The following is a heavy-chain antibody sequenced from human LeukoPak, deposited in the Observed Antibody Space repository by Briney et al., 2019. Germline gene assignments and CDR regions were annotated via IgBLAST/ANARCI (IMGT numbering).Heavy chain of an antibody. CDR3: ARARPGYYFDY. V-gene: IGHV3-7*04. CDR2: MKEDGSER. Sequence: GGSLRLSCVASGFSLSSYWMSWVRQAPGKGLEWVANMKEDGSERYYVDSVKGRFTISRDNAKNSLYLQMNSLRAEDTAVYYCARARPGYYFDYWGQGTLVTVSS. CDR1: GFSLSSYW. J-gene: IGHJ4*02.